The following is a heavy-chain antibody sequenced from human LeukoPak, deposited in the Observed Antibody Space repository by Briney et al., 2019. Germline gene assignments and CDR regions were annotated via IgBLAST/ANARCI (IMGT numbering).Heavy chain of an antibody. J-gene: IGHJ4*02. V-gene: IGHV3-11*01. CDR1: GFIFSDYY. D-gene: IGHD6-13*01. CDR2: ISSSGNRI. Sequence: GGSLRLSCAVSGFIFSDYYMSWIRQAPGKGLEWVSYISSSGNRIYYADSVKGRFTISRDNAKNSLYLQMNSLRAEDTAVYYCARWAEYSSSFDYWGQGTLVTVFS. CDR3: ARWAEYSSSFDY.